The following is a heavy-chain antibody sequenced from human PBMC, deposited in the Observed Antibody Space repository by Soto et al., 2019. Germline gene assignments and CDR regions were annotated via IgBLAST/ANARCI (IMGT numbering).Heavy chain of an antibody. D-gene: IGHD1-26*01. CDR2: IYYSGST. V-gene: IGHV4-31*03. CDR3: ARDERSGSYYAFDI. Sequence: SETLSLTCTVSGGSISSGGYYWSWIRQHPGKGLEWIGYIYYSGSTYYNPSLKSRVTISVDTSKNQFSLKLSSVTAADTAVYYCARDERSGSYYAFDIWGQGTMVTVSS. CDR1: GGSISSGGYY. J-gene: IGHJ3*02.